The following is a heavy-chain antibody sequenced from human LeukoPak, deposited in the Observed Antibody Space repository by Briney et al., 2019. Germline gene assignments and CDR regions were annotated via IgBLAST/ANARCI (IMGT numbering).Heavy chain of an antibody. V-gene: IGHV3-7*03. J-gene: IGHJ4*02. CDR2: IKQDGSEK. D-gene: IGHD4-11*01. Sequence: GGSLRLSCVASGFTFSSYWMSWVRQAPGKGLEWVANIKQDGSEKYYVDSVKGRFTISRDNAKNSLYLQMNSLRAEDTAVYYCARDTPLSYDYPRFDYWGQGTLVTVSS. CDR1: GFTFSSYW. CDR3: ARDTPLSYDYPRFDY.